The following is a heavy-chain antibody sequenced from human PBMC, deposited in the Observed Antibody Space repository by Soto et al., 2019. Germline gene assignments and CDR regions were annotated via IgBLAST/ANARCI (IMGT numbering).Heavy chain of an antibody. CDR2: ISPYKGST. J-gene: IGHJ4*02. Sequence: RASVKVSCKASGYTFSSIGISWVRQAPGQGLEWMGWISPYKGSTYYAQRLQGRVTMTTDTYTSTAYMELRSLRSDDTAVYYCARDLDGSGNYYTDYWGQGTLVTVSS. CDR3: ARDLDGSGNYYTDY. D-gene: IGHD3-10*01. V-gene: IGHV1-18*01. CDR1: GYTFSSIG.